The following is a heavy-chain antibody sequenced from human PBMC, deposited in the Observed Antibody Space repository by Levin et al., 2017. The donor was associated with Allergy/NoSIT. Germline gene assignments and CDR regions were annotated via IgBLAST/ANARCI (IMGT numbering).Heavy chain of an antibody. J-gene: IGHJ5*02. D-gene: IGHD3-3*01. CDR1: GFSLGDYT. V-gene: IGHV3-21*01. Sequence: GESLKISCLASGFSLGDYTMNWVRQAPGKGLEWIASISGSSSYIFYADSVNGRFTVSRDNAKKSVYLQLGSLRGDDTAIYFCARDQDYGFLSGLGWFDPWGQGTQVTVSS. CDR3: ARDQDYGFLSGLGWFDP. CDR2: ISGSSSYI.